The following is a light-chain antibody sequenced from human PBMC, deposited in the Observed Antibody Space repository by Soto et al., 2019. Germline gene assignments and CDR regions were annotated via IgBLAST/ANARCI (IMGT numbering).Light chain of an antibody. CDR2: EVT. CDR1: SSDIGTYNR. CDR3: NSYTISSPVV. J-gene: IGLJ3*02. V-gene: IGLV2-18*02. Sequence: QSVLTQPPSVSGSPGQSVTISCTGTSSDIGTYNRVSWYQQAPGTAPKPLIYEVTNRPSGVPDRFSGSKSGNTASLTISGLQAEDEADYYCNSYTISSPVVFGGGTKVTVL.